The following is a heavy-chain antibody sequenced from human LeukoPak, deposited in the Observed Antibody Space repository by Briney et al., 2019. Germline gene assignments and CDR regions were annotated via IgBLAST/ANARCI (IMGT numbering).Heavy chain of an antibody. J-gene: IGHJ5*02. V-gene: IGHV4-31*03. CDR1: GGSISSGGYY. CDR2: IYYSGST. CDR3: AVLESNNWFDP. Sequence: KPSETLSLTCTVSGGSISSGGYYWSWIRQHPGKGLEWIGYIYYSGSTYYNPSLKSRVTISVDTSKNQFSLKLSSVTAADMAVYYCAVLESNNWFDPWGQGTLVTVSS. D-gene: IGHD3-3*02.